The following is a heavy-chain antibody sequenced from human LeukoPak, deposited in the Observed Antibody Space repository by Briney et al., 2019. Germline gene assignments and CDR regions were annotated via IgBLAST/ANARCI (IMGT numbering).Heavy chain of an antibody. Sequence: GGSLRLSCAASGFTFSTYAMSWVRQAPGKGLEWVSGISGSGGSTFYADSVKGRCTISRDNSKNTLYLQMNSLRAEDTAVYYCAKDRAYYSDSSGYYLVRAYDYWGQGTLVTVSS. D-gene: IGHD3-22*01. J-gene: IGHJ4*02. CDR2: ISGSGGST. CDR3: AKDRAYYSDSSGYYLVRAYDY. V-gene: IGHV3-23*01. CDR1: GFTFSTYA.